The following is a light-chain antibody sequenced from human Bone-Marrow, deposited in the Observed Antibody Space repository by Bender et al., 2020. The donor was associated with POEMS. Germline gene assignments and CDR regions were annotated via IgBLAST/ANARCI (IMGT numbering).Light chain of an antibody. V-gene: IGLV1-44*01. Sequence: QSVLTQPPSTSGTPGQRVTISCSGTTSNIGTNSVNWYQHLPGTAPKLPIYSNSRRPSGVPDRYSASKSGTSASLAISGLQSEDEAHYYCAAWDDSLNGYVFATGTKVTVL. J-gene: IGLJ1*01. CDR1: TSNIGTNS. CDR2: SNS. CDR3: AAWDDSLNGYV.